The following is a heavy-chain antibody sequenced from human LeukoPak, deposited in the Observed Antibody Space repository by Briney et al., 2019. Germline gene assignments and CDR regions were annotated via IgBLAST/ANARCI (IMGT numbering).Heavy chain of an antibody. CDR2: ISAYNGNT. V-gene: IGHV1-18*01. CDR1: GYTFTSYG. J-gene: IGHJ4*02. Sequence: ASVKVSCKASGYTFTSYGISWVRQAPGQGLEWTGWISAYNGNTNYAQKLQGRVTMTTDTSTSTANREFSSLRADDTAVYYGATVFVGAREALYYWGQGTLVTVSS. D-gene: IGHD1-26*01. CDR3: ATVFVGAREALYY.